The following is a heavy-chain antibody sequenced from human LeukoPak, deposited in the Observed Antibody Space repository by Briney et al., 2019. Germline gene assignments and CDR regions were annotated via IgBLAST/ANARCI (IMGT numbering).Heavy chain of an antibody. CDR3: ARGLTIFGVVNDAFDI. CDR2: IWYDGSNK. D-gene: IGHD3-3*01. Sequence: PGRSLRLSCAASGFTFSSYGMHWVRQAPGKGLEWVAVIWYDGSNKYYVDSVKGRFTISRDNAKNTLYLQMNSLRAEDTAVYYCARGLTIFGVVNDAFDIWGQGTMVTVSS. J-gene: IGHJ3*02. CDR1: GFTFSSYG. V-gene: IGHV3-33*03.